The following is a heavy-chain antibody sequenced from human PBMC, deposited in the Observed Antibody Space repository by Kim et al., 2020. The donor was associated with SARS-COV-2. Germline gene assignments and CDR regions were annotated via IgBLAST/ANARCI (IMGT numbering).Heavy chain of an antibody. CDR1: GGSISSGGYY. D-gene: IGHD2-2*01. V-gene: IGHV4-31*03. J-gene: IGHJ5*02. CDR2: IYYSGST. CDR3: GRVYCSSTSCYGDNWLDP. Sequence: SETRSLTCNVSGGSISSGGYYWSWIRQHPGKGLEWIGYIYYSGSTYYNPSLKSRITISVDTSKNQFSLKLGSVTAADTAVYYCGRVYCSSTSCYGDNWLDPWGQGTLVTVSS.